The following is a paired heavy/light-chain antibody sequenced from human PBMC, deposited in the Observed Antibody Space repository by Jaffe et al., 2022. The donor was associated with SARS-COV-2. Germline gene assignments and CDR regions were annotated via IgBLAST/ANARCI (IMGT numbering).Light chain of an antibody. CDR2: WAS. CDR1: QSVLYSSNNKNY. CDR3: QQYYNTPYT. Sequence: DIVMTQSPDSLAVSLGERATINCKSSQSVLYSSNNKNYLTWYQQKPGQPPKLLIYWASTRESGVPDRFSGSGSGTDFTLTISSLQAEDVAVYYCQQYYNTPYTFGQGTKLEIK. V-gene: IGKV4-1*01. J-gene: IGKJ2*01.
Heavy chain of an antibody. Sequence: QVQLQESGPGLVKPSETLSLTCTVSGGYIISGGYFSNWVRQHPGKGLEWIGYIDYNGNTIYNPSLKSRVTISVDTSKNQFSLKLNSVTAADTAVYYCVRDNDASGIGSFEYWGQGTLVTVSS. CDR1: GGYIISGGYF. CDR2: IDYNGNT. J-gene: IGHJ4*02. CDR3: VRDNDASGIGSFEY. D-gene: IGHD3-10*01. V-gene: IGHV4-31*03.